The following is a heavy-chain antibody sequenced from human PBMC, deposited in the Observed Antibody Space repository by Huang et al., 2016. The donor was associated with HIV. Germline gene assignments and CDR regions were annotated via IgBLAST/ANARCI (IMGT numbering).Heavy chain of an antibody. CDR3: STDLDGGLAAIGLPFFDH. CDR2: SKSYKDGGRA. CDR1: GFVFSGAW. D-gene: IGHD6-13*01. V-gene: IGHV3-15*02. J-gene: IGHJ5*02. Sequence: DVKLVESGGALVKPGGSLSLSCEASGFVFSGAWMEWVRQTPVKGLELVGRSKSYKDGGRADYADCVKGRFIIARDDSKGMVFLQMNSLSTEDAAVYFCSTDLDGGLAAIGLPFFDHWGQGTRVTVSS.